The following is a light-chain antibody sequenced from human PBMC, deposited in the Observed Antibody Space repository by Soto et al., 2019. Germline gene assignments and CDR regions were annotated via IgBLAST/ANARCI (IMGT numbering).Light chain of an antibody. CDR2: AAS. CDR1: QSISTY. CDR3: QKNYDPPIP. Sequence: DIQMSQSPSSLSASVGDRVTITCRASQSISTYLHWYQQKPGKAPNLLIYAASSLHSGVPSRFSGSGSGTDFTLTICILQPEDFATYFCQKNYDPPIPSGQGTRMEFK. J-gene: IGKJ5*01. V-gene: IGKV1-39*01.